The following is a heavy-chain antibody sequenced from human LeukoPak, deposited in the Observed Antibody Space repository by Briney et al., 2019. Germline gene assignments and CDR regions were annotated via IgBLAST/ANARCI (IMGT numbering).Heavy chain of an antibody. CDR2: IYYSGGT. CDR3: ARGLAAILH. D-gene: IGHD2-2*02. Sequence: SETLSLTCTVSGGSISSHYWSWIRQPPGKGLEWIGYIYYSGGTNYNPSLKSRVTISVDTSKNQFSLKLSSVTAADTAVYYCARGLAAILHWGQGTLVTVSS. V-gene: IGHV4-59*11. CDR1: GGSISSHY. J-gene: IGHJ4*02.